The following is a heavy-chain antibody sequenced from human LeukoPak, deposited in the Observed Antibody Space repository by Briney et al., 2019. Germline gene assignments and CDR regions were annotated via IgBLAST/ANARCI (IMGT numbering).Heavy chain of an antibody. CDR2: IRFDGSKK. CDR1: GFTFSSYG. J-gene: IGHJ4*02. Sequence: GGSLRLSCAASGFTFSSYGMHWVRQAPGKGLEWVAFIRFDGSKKHYTDSVKGRFTISRDNSKNTLYLQMNSLRVEDTAMYYCVKGPANSAYDRWGQGNLVTVSS. CDR3: VKGPANSAYDR. D-gene: IGHD5-12*01. V-gene: IGHV3-30*02.